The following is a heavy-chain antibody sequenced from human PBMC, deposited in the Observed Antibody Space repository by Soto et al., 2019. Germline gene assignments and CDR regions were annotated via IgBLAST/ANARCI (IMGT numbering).Heavy chain of an antibody. CDR3: ARSGGLDRDFNY. J-gene: IGHJ4*02. D-gene: IGHD2-15*01. CDR1: GFRFSDYY. V-gene: IGHV3-11*06. CDR2: ISGGSSYT. Sequence: GGSLRLSCTASGFRFSDYYMSWIRQAPGKGLEWISSISGGSSYTDYAESVKGRFTISRDDAKNSLYLQMTSLRADDAAVYYCARSGGLDRDFNYWGQRSLVTVPS.